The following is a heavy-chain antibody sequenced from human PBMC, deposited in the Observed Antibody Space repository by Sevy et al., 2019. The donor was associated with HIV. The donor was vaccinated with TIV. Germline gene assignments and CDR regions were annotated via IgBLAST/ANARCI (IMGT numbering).Heavy chain of an antibody. J-gene: IGHJ4*02. D-gene: IGHD2-8*01. CDR2: LSFGCGEI. CDR3: AREGCTRPHDY. CDR1: GFTFSKYS. V-gene: IGHV3-23*01. Sequence: GGSLRLSCAASGFTFSKYSMSWVRQPPGKGLEWVSTLSFGCGEINYADSVKGRFNISSDNSKSSMYLQMKNQRPEDTAVYYCAREGCTRPHDYWGQGTLVTVSS.